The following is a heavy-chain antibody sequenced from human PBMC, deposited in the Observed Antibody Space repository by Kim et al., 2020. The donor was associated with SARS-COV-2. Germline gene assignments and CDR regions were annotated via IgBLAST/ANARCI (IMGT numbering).Heavy chain of an antibody. Sequence: NPSLKSQVTISVDTSKNQFSLKLSSVTAADTAVYYCARLPDSSGYYYFDYWGQGTLVTVSS. D-gene: IGHD3-22*01. J-gene: IGHJ4*02. V-gene: IGHV4-59*08. CDR3: ARLPDSSGYYYFDY.